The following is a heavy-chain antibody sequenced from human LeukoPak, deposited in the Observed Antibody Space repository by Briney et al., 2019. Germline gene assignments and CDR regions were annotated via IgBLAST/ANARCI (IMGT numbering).Heavy chain of an antibody. CDR3: AKDEGYGSGSPNDY. CDR2: ISGSGGST. J-gene: IGHJ4*02. CDR1: GFTFSSYA. V-gene: IGHV3-23*01. Sequence: GGSLRLSCAASGFTFSSYAMSWVRQAPGKGLEWVSAISGSGGSTYYADSVKGRFTISRDNSKNTLYLQMNSLRAEDTAVYYCAKDEGYGSGSPNDYWGQGTLVTVSS. D-gene: IGHD3-10*01.